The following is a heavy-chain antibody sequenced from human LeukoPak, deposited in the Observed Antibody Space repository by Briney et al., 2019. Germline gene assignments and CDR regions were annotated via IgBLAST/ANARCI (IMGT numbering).Heavy chain of an antibody. J-gene: IGHJ3*02. Sequence: GGSLRLSCAASRFTFSSYWMHWVRQAPGKGLVWVSRINSDGSSTSYADSVKGRFTISRDNAKNTLYLQMNSLRAEDTAVYYCARVYDPRMGDAFDIWGQGTMVTVSS. D-gene: IGHD2/OR15-2a*01. V-gene: IGHV3-74*01. CDR2: INSDGSST. CDR3: ARVYDPRMGDAFDI. CDR1: RFTFSSYW.